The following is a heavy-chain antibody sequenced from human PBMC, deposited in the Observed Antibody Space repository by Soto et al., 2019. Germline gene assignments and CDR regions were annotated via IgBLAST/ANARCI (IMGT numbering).Heavy chain of an antibody. CDR1: GGTFSSYT. Sequence: QVQLVQSGAAVKKPGSSVKVSCKASGGTFSSYTISWVRQAPGQGLEWMGRIIPILGIANYAQKFQGRVTITADKSTSTAYMELSSLRSEDTAVYYCARGSPTTVTTFDAFDIWGQGTMVTVSS. J-gene: IGHJ3*02. V-gene: IGHV1-69*02. CDR2: IIPILGIA. CDR3: ARGSPTTVTTFDAFDI. D-gene: IGHD4-17*01.